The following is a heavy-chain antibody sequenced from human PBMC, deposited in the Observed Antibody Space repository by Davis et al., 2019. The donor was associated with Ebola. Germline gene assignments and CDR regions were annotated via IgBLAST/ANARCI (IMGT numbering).Heavy chain of an antibody. D-gene: IGHD5-18*01. V-gene: IGHV4-34*01. CDR1: AGSFSGYY. CDR3: ARKVRSYSYGFPYYYGMDV. CDR2: INHIGST. J-gene: IGHJ6*04. Sequence: MPPGSLTLSCVVYAGSFSGYYWSWIRQLPGKGLEWIGEINHIGSTNYNPSLKSRATISVDTSKNQFSLKLSSVTAADTAMYYCARKVRSYSYGFPYYYGMDVWGKGTTVTVSS.